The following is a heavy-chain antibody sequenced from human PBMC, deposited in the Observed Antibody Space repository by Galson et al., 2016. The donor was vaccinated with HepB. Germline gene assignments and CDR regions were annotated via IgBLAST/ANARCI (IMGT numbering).Heavy chain of an antibody. CDR2: INIGGDST. J-gene: IGHJ5*01. CDR3: AKVATPNRNYENWFDS. V-gene: IGHV3-23*01. D-gene: IGHD4-11*01. Sequence: SLRLSCAASGFTFSNYAMSWVRQAPGKGLEWVSSINIGGDSTYYADSVKGRFTISRDNSKNTVYLQMNSLRAEDTAVYYCAKVATPNRNYENWFDSWGQGTLVTVSS. CDR1: GFTFSNYA.